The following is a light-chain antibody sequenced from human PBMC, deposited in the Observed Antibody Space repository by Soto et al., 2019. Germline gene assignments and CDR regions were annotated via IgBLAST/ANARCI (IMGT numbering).Light chain of an antibody. CDR2: DVD. CDR3: CSFAVDYIHVM. V-gene: IGLV2-11*01. Sequence: QSALTQPRSVSGSPGQSVTISCTGSSSDVGGYDYVSWYQQHPGKAPKLMIYDVDKRPSGVPDRFSGSKSGNTASLTISGLQAEDEADYYCCSFAVDYIHVMFGGGTKLTVL. J-gene: IGLJ3*02. CDR1: SSDVGGYDY.